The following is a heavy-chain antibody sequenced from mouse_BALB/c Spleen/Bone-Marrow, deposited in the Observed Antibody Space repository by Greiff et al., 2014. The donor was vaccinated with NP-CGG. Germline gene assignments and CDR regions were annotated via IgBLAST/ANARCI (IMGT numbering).Heavy chain of an antibody. V-gene: IGHV2-9*02. D-gene: IGHD1-2*01. J-gene: IGHJ4*01. CDR1: GFSLTSYG. Sequence: QVQLKESGPGLVAPSQSLSISCTVSGFSLTSYGVHWVRQPPGKGLEWLGVIWADGSTNYNSALMSRLSISKDNSKSQVFLKMNSLQTDGTAMYYCARITTATGAMGYWGQGTSVTVSS. CDR2: IWADGST. CDR3: ARITTATGAMGY.